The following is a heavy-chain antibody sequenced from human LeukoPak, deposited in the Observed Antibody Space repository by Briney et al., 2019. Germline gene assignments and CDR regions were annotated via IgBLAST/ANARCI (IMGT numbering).Heavy chain of an antibody. D-gene: IGHD5-24*01. CDR3: ARGSGRDGYNLDY. Sequence: SETLSLTCTVSGGSISSYYWSWIRQPPGKGLEWIGYIYYSGSTNYNPSLKSRVTISVDTSKNQFSLKLSSVTAADTAVYYCARGSGRDGYNLDYWGQGTLVTVSS. CDR2: IYYSGST. CDR1: GGSISSYY. J-gene: IGHJ4*02. V-gene: IGHV4-59*08.